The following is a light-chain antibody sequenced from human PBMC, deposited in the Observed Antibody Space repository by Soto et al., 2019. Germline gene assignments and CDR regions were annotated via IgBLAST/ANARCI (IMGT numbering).Light chain of an antibody. CDR2: KAS. CDR1: QSINNN. CDR3: QQYNSYWT. J-gene: IGKJ1*01. Sequence: DIRMTQSPSTLSASVGDRVTITCRASQSINNNLAWYRQKPGKAPKLLIYKASDLESGVPFRFSGGGSGTEFTLTISSLQPDDSATYYCQQYNSYWTFGQGTKVDIK. V-gene: IGKV1-5*03.